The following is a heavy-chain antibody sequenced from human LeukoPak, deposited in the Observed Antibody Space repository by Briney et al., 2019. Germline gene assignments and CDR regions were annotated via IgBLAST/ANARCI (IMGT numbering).Heavy chain of an antibody. V-gene: IGHV3-23*01. J-gene: IGHJ6*02. CDR2: ISGSGGST. Sequence: GGSLRLSCAASGFTFSSYAMSWVRQAPGKGLEWVSAISGSGGSTYYADSVKGRFTISRDNSKNTLYLQMNSLRAEDTAVYYCARDDFWSGPYYYGMDVWGQGTTVTVSS. CDR1: GFTFSSYA. CDR3: ARDDFWSGPYYYGMDV. D-gene: IGHD3-3*01.